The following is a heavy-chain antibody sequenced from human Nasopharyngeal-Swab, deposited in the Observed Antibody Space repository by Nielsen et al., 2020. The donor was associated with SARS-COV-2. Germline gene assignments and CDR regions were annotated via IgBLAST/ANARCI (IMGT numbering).Heavy chain of an antibody. D-gene: IGHD6-13*01. J-gene: IGHJ4*02. Sequence: GGSLRLSCAASGFTFSSYGMHWVRQAPGKGLEWVAVISYDGSNKYYADSVKGRFTISRDNSKNTLYLQMNSLRAEDTAMYYCAKDMGIADDSFDYWGQGTLVTVSS. CDR3: AKDMGIADDSFDY. CDR2: ISYDGSNK. CDR1: GFTFSSYG. V-gene: IGHV3-30*18.